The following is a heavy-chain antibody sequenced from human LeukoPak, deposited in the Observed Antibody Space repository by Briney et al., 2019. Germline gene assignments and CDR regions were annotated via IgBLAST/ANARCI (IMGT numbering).Heavy chain of an antibody. J-gene: IGHJ4*02. Sequence: SETLSLTCAVYGGSFSGYYWSWIRQPPGKGLEWIGEINHGGSTNYNPSLKSRVTISVDTSKNQFSLKLSSVTAADTAVYYCARGIVVVPAALSAYFDYWGQGTLVTVSS. CDR3: ARGIVVVPAALSAYFDY. D-gene: IGHD2-2*01. CDR1: GGSFSGYY. CDR2: INHGGST. V-gene: IGHV4-34*01.